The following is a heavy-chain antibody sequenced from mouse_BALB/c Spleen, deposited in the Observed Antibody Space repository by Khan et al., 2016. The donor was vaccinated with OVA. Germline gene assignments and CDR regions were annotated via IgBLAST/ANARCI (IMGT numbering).Heavy chain of an antibody. D-gene: IGHD1-1*01. CDR2: ISPGSGSA. V-gene: IGHV1S41*01. CDR1: GYTFTSYW. Sequence: DLVKPGASVKLSCKASGYTFTSYWINWIQQRPGQGLEWVGQISPGSGSAYYNEVFKDKATLTIDTSSTTAYIQLSSLSSEDSAVXFCARSNYYGRSLYAMDYWGQGTSVTVSS. CDR3: ARSNYYGRSLYAMDY. J-gene: IGHJ4*01.